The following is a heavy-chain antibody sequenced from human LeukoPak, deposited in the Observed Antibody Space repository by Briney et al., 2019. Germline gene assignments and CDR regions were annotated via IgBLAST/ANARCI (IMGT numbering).Heavy chain of an antibody. J-gene: IGHJ4*02. CDR3: TRVGYIDEGIDY. CDR1: GLTFRNYA. CDR2: IKQDGSKK. V-gene: IGHV3-7*04. D-gene: IGHD5-24*01. Sequence: GGSLRLSCIASGLTFRNYAMTWVRQAPGKGLEWVANIKQDGSKKSYVDSVKGRFTISRDNAKNSLYLQMNSLRAEDTAIYYCTRVGYIDEGIDYWGQGTLVTVSS.